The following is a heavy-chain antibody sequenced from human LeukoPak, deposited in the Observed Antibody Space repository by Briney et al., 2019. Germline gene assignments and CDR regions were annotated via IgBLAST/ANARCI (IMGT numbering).Heavy chain of an antibody. CDR2: IVYDGSEK. CDR1: GFTFSRHP. CDR3: AGVGSGSYYQDY. Sequence: GGSLRLSCAASGFTFSRHPMNWVRQAPGKGLEWVAVIVYDGSEKYYKESVKGRFTISRDNSKNTLYLQMDSLRPEDTAVYYCAGVGSGSYYQDYWGQGTLVTVSS. D-gene: IGHD3-10*01. J-gene: IGHJ4*02. V-gene: IGHV3-30*04.